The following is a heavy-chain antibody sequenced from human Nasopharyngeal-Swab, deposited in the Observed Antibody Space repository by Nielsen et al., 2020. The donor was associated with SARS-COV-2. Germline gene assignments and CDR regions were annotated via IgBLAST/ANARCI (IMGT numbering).Heavy chain of an antibody. V-gene: IGHV1-2*06. CDR2: ISPNSGGT. D-gene: IGHD2-15*01. CDR3: ARSCATVGCPFDP. CDR1: GYTFSDYF. J-gene: IGHJ5*02. Sequence: ASVKVPCKTSGYTFSDYFIHWVRQAPGQGLEWMGRISPNSGGTNFAQKFRGRVTVTRDASISTAYLELTGLTSDDTAAYYCARSCATVGCPFDPWGQGTLVTVSS.